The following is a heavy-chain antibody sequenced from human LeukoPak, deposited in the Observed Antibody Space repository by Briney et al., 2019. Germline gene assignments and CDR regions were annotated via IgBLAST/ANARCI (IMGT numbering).Heavy chain of an antibody. D-gene: IGHD6-19*01. J-gene: IGHJ4*02. CDR3: ARDYYGSDWYGDY. CDR1: GFTFGIYW. Sequence: GGSLRLSCAASGFTFGIYWMSWVRQAPGKGLEWVANIKQDGSEKFYVDSVKGRFTLSRDNAKNSLFLQMNSLRAEDTAVYYCARDYYGSDWYGDYWGQGTLVTVSS. V-gene: IGHV3-7*04. CDR2: IKQDGSEK.